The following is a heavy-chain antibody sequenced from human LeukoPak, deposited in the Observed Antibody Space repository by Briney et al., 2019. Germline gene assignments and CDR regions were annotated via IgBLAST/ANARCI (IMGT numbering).Heavy chain of an antibody. CDR2: ISSNGGST. V-gene: IGHV3-64D*06. CDR1: GFPFSSHA. J-gene: IGHJ5*02. CDR3: VKDPYWFDP. Sequence: PGGSLKLLWSASGFPFSSHAKHWVRQAPGKGPEYVSAISSNGGSTYYADSVKGRFTISRDNSKNTLYLQMSSLRAEDTAVYYCVKDPYWFDPWGQGTLVTVSS.